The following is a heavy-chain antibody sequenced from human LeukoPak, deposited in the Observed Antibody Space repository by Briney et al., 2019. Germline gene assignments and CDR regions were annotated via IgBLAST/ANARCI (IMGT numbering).Heavy chain of an antibody. Sequence: PTGGSLRLSCAASGFTFSSYGMHWVRQAPGKGLEWVAVISYDGSNKYYADSVKGRFTISRDNSKNTLYLQMNSLRAEDTAVYYCAKGPLGYYDSSGYYPYYFDYWGQGTLVTVSS. CDR1: GFTFSSYG. J-gene: IGHJ4*02. CDR3: AKGPLGYYDSSGYYPYYFDY. V-gene: IGHV3-30*18. CDR2: ISYDGSNK. D-gene: IGHD3-22*01.